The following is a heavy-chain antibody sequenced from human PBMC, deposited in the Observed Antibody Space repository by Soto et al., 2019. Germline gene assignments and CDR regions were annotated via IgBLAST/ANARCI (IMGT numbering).Heavy chain of an antibody. CDR1: GFTFSSYA. Sequence: QVQLVESGGGVVQPGRSLRLSCAASGFTFSSYAMLWVRQAPGKGLEWVAVISYDGSNKYYADSVKGRFTISRDNSKNTLYLQMNSLRAEDTAVYYCARTRGYFDYWGQGTLVTVSS. V-gene: IGHV3-30-3*01. CDR3: ARTRGYFDY. CDR2: ISYDGSNK. D-gene: IGHD3-16*01. J-gene: IGHJ4*02.